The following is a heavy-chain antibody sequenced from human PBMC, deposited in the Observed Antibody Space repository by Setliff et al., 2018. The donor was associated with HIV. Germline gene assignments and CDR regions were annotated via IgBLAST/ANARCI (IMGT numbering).Heavy chain of an antibody. CDR1: GGSISPYY. CDR3: ARHHNDWKTFDA. Sequence: SETLSLTCTVSGGSISPYYWFWIRQPPGKGLEFIGHIHYTGGTTYNPSLKSRVTMSVDTSKNQASLTLNSVTAADTAVYYCARHHNDWKTFDAWGRGTMVTVSS. D-gene: IGHD1-1*01. J-gene: IGHJ3*01. CDR2: IHYTGGT. V-gene: IGHV4-59*01.